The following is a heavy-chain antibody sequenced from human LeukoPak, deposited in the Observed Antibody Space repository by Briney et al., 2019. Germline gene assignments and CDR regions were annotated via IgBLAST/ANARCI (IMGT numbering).Heavy chain of an antibody. CDR1: GDSVSSNSTA. CDR2: TYYRSKWYN. CDR3: AKGYGWEASYYYYYMDV. D-gene: IGHD2-8*02. Sequence: SQTLSLTCAISGDSVSSNSTAWNWIRQSPSRGLEWLGRTYYRSKWYNYYAVSVKSRITINPDTSKNQFSLQLNSVTPEVTAVYYCAKGYGWEASYYYYYMDVWGKGTTVTISS. V-gene: IGHV6-1*01. J-gene: IGHJ6*03.